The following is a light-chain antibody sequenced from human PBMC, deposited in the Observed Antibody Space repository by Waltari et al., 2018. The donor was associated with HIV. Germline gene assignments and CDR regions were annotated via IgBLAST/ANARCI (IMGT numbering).Light chain of an antibody. CDR2: KDT. Sequence: SYELTQPSSVSVSPGQTARITCSGDILAKKYVRWFQQKPGQAPVLVIRKDTERPSGIPPRFSGSTSGTTVALTITGAQAEDEADYYCYSPTDNNMGVFGGGTKLTVL. CDR3: YSPTDNNMGV. CDR1: ILAKKY. J-gene: IGLJ2*01. V-gene: IGLV3-27*01.